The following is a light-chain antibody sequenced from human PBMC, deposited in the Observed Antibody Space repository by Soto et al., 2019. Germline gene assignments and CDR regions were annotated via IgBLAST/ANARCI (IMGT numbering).Light chain of an antibody. CDR3: FSYAGSSTSWV. J-gene: IGLJ3*02. V-gene: IGLV2-23*01. Sequence: QSALTQPASVSGSPGQSITISCTGTSSDAGNYNFVSWYQQHPGKAPKVIIYEDSTRPSGVSNRISGSKSGNTASLTISGLQAEDEAHYYCFSYAGSSTSWVFGGGTKLTVL. CDR2: EDS. CDR1: SSDAGNYNF.